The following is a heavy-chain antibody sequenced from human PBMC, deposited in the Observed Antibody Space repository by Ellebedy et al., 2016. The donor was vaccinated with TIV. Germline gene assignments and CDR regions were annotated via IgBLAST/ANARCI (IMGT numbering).Heavy chain of an antibody. Sequence: GESLKISXQVSGFHFSDYWIGWMRQMPGKGLEWMGLIYLGDFDTRYSQSFKGQVTISADKSVNSAFLHLSNLRASDSAVYYCARQESGSSGGYFDFWGQGSLVTVSS. CDR1: GFHFSDYW. CDR2: IYLGDFDT. CDR3: ARQESGSSGGYFDF. D-gene: IGHD5-18*01. V-gene: IGHV5-51*01. J-gene: IGHJ4*02.